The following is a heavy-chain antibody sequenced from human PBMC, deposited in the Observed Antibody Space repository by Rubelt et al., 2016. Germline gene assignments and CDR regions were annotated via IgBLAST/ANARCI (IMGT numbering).Heavy chain of an antibody. CDR2: IYSGWGA. D-gene: IGHD1-1*01. J-gene: IGHJ5*02. V-gene: IGHV4-39*01. Sequence: QLQLQLSGPRLVKPSETLSLTCTVSGGSISSTAYYWGWVRQPPGKGLEWIGSIYSGWGADCNPSLKSRVTISVDTSNHQFSLKLSSVTAADTAVYYCARVTYTGNYGRGWFDPWGQGTLVTVSS. CDR1: GGSISSTAYY. CDR3: ARVTYTGNYGRGWFDP.